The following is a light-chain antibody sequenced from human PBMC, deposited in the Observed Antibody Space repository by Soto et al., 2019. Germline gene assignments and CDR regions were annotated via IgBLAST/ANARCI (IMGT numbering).Light chain of an antibody. Sequence: EIVLTQSPGTLSLSPGERATLSSRASQSVSNNLAWYQQKPGQAPGLLIYEASTRATGIPARFSGSGSGTDFTLTISSLEPEDFAVYYSQQHANWPLTVGGGTKVDSK. V-gene: IGKV3-11*01. CDR2: EAS. CDR3: QQHANWPLT. J-gene: IGKJ4*01. CDR1: QSVSNN.